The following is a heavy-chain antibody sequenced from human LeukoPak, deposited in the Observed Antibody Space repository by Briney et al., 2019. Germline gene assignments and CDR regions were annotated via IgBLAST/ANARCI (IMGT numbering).Heavy chain of an antibody. CDR3: ARGGSYQPDAFDI. D-gene: IGHD1-26*01. CDR2: ISGSGGST. Sequence: GGSLRLSCAASGFTFSSYAMSWVRQAPGKGLEWVSAISGSGGSTYYADSVKGRFTISRDNSKNTLYLQMNSLRAEDTAVYYCARGGSYQPDAFDIWGQGTMVTVSS. CDR1: GFTFSSYA. J-gene: IGHJ3*02. V-gene: IGHV3-23*01.